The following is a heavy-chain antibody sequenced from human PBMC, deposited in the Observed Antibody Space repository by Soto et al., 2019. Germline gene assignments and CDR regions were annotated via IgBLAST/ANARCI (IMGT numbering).Heavy chain of an antibody. D-gene: IGHD2-15*01. CDR1: GFTLSSRW. CDR3: TRDQDTYGQAVFDS. J-gene: IGHJ5*01. CDR2: IKTDGTIT. V-gene: IGHV3-74*01. Sequence: PGGSLRLSCVVSGFTLSSRWMHWVRQTPGKGLVWVSRIKTDGTITNYADSVKGRFTISRDNAKNTLYLHMNSLRPEDTAMYYSTRDQDTYGQAVFDSWGQGTLVTVSS.